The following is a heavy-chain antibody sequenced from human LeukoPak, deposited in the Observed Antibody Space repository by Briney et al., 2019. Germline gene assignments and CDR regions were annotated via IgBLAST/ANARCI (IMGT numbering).Heavy chain of an antibody. CDR2: ISGSGGST. D-gene: IGHD3-22*01. CDR1: GCTFSNYA. CDR3: SKESRAPKLVVVITTEPFDD. Sequence: GGSLTLSCAASGCTFSNYAMSWVRQAPGKGLEWVSTISGSGGSTYYADSVKGRFTISRDNSKNTQYLQMNSLRAEDPALHFCSKESRAPKLVVVITTEPFDDWGQGTLVTVSS. J-gene: IGHJ4*02. V-gene: IGHV3-23*01.